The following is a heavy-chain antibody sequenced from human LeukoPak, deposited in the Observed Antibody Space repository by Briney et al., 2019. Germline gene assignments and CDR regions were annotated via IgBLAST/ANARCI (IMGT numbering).Heavy chain of an antibody. Sequence: GGSLRLSCAASGFTFDCCGMHWVRQAPGKGLEWVAFIRNVGNDKYYADSVKGRFFISRDNAKNSLYLQMNSLRAEDTALYYCARVSTMVRGAPGPLDYWGQGTLVTVSS. CDR1: GFTFDCCG. V-gene: IGHV3-30*02. CDR3: ARVSTMVRGAPGPLDY. D-gene: IGHD3-10*01. CDR2: IRNVGNDK. J-gene: IGHJ4*02.